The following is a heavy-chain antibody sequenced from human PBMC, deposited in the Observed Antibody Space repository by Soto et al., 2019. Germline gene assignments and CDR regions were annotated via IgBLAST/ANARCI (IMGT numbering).Heavy chain of an antibody. D-gene: IGHD1-1*01. CDR1: GYTFTTCD. CDR2: INIGKDTS. V-gene: IGHV1-3*04. CDR3: ARHNYNEQFDY. J-gene: IGHJ4*02. Sequence: QVHLVQSGAEVKKPGASVKISCKASGYTFTTCDIHWVRQAPGQGLEWLGRINIGKDTSDYGQKLQGRVTITRDTSATTAYLEFSSLGSEATAFYSCARHNYNEQFDYWGQGTLVTVSS.